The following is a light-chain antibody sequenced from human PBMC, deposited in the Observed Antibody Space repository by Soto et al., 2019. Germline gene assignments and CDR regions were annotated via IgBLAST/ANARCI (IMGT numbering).Light chain of an antibody. CDR3: HQYNMWPPLI. CDR2: GAS. V-gene: IGKV3-15*01. Sequence: EIVMTQSPATLSVSPGERAPLSCSASQSVRSNLAWYQQKPGQAPRLLIYGASTRATGIPARFSGSGSGTEFTLTISSLQSEDFAVYYCHQYNMWPPLIFGGGTKVAMK. J-gene: IGKJ4*01. CDR1: QSVRSN.